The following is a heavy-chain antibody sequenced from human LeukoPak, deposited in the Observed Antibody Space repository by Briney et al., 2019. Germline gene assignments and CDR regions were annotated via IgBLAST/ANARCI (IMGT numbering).Heavy chain of an antibody. D-gene: IGHD2-21*02. V-gene: IGHV1-69*05. J-gene: IGHJ4*02. Sequence: GASVKVSCKASGGTFSSYAISWVRQAPGQGLEWTGRIIPIFGTANYAQKFQGRVTITTDESTSTAYMELSSLRSEDTAVYYCARAYCGGDCRHPPPSLNDYWGQGTLVTVSS. CDR3: ARAYCGGDCRHPPPSLNDY. CDR1: GGTFSSYA. CDR2: IIPIFGTA.